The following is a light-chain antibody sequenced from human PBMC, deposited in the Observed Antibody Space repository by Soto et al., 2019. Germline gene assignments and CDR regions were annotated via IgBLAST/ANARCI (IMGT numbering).Light chain of an antibody. Sequence: DIVMTQSPDSLAVSLGERATINCKSSQSVLYNSNNKNYLAWYRHKPGQAPKLLIYWASTRESGVPDRFSGSGSGTDFTLTISSLQAEDVAVYYCQQYYSTPYTFGLGNKLDIK. CDR2: WAS. V-gene: IGKV4-1*01. CDR3: QQYYSTPYT. J-gene: IGKJ2*01. CDR1: QSVLYNSNNKNY.